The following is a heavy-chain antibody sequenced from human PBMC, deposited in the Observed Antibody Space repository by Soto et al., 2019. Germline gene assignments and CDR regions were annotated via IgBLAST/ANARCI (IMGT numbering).Heavy chain of an antibody. CDR1: GFTFSTSA. Sequence: SVKVSCKTSGFTFSTSAVQWVRQARGQRLEWIGWIVVGSGKTTYAQKFQDRVAITRDTSTSTSYLEMTGLTSADTAAYYCAADTLQKAVWGQGTLVTVSS. CDR3: AADTLQKAV. CDR2: IVVGSGKT. V-gene: IGHV1-58*01. D-gene: IGHD3-10*01. J-gene: IGHJ4*02.